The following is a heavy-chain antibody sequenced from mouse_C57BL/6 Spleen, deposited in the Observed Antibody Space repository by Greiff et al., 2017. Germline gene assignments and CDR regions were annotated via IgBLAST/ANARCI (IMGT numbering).Heavy chain of an antibody. Sequence: VQGVESGPELVKPGASVKISCKASGYAFSSSWMNWVKQRPGKGLEWIGRIYPGDGDTNYNGKFKGNATLTADKASSTAYMQLSSLTSEDSAVYFCARWGYYGSSFAYWGQGTLVTVSA. J-gene: IGHJ3*01. CDR3: ARWGYYGSSFAY. V-gene: IGHV1-82*01. CDR2: IYPGDGDT. CDR1: GYAFSSSW. D-gene: IGHD1-1*01.